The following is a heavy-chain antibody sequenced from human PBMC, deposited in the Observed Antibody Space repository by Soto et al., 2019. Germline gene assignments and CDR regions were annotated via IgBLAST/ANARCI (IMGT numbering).Heavy chain of an antibody. CDR1: GFTFSSYA. V-gene: IGHV3-23*01. J-gene: IGHJ4*02. D-gene: IGHD3-9*01. CDR2: ISGSGGST. Sequence: PGGSLRLSCAASGFTFSSYAMSWVRQAPGKGLEWVSAISGSGGSTYYADSVKGRFTISRDNSKNSLYLQMNSLRAEDTAVYFCARDYDILTGRSFDYWGQGTLVTVSS. CDR3: ARDYDILTGRSFDY.